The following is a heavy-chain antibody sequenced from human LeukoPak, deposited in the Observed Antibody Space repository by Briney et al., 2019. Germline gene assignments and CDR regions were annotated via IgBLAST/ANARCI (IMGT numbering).Heavy chain of an antibody. Sequence: SQTLSLTCAISGDSVSSNSAAWNWIRQSPSRGLEWLGRTYYRSNWYNDYALSVKSRITIYPDTSKNQFSLQLDSVAPADTAVYYCARGTGTFDYWGQGTLVTVSS. J-gene: IGHJ4*02. CDR3: ARGTGTFDY. CDR2: TYYRSNWYN. D-gene: IGHD1-7*01. V-gene: IGHV6-1*01. CDR1: GDSVSSNSAA.